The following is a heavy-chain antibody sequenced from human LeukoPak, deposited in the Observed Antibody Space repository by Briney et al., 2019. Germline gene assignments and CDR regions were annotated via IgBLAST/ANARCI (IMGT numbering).Heavy chain of an antibody. CDR1: RFTFINHG. CDR2: ISGSGGST. J-gene: IGHJ4*02. D-gene: IGHD4-11*01. CDR3: ARDPYYSRVYYFDY. Sequence: AGGSLRLSCAASRFTFINHGMSWVRQAPGKGLEWVSTISGSGGSTFYGDSVKGRFTISRDNSKNTLYLQMNSLRAEDTAVYYCARDPYYSRVYYFDYWGQRTLVAVSS. V-gene: IGHV3-23*01.